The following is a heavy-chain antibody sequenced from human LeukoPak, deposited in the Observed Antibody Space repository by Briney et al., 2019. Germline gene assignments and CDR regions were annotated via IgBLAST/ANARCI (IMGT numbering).Heavy chain of an antibody. Sequence: SETLSLTCTVSGGSISSSSYYWGWIRQPPGKGLEWIGSIYYSGSTYYNPSLKSRVTISVDTSKNQFSLKLSSVTAADTAVYYCARLGGNQQLDVFDIWGQGTMATSLQ. CDR2: IYYSGST. V-gene: IGHV4-39*01. J-gene: IGHJ3*02. CDR3: ARLGGNQQLDVFDI. D-gene: IGHD6-13*01. CDR1: GGSISSSSYY.